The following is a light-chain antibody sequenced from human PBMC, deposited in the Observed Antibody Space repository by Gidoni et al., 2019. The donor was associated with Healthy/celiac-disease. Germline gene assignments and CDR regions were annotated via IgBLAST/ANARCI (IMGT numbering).Light chain of an antibody. Sequence: DIQMTQSPSSLSASGGDRVTIPCRSSQGSSNYLAWYQQKPGKVPKLLIYAASTMQSGVPARFSGSGSGTDFTLTISSLQPEDVATYYCQKYNSAPLTFGGGTKVEIK. CDR2: AAS. CDR3: QKYNSAPLT. V-gene: IGKV1-27*01. J-gene: IGKJ4*01. CDR1: QGSSNY.